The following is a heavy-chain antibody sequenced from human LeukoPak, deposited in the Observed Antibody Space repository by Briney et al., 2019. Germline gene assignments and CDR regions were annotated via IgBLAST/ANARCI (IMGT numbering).Heavy chain of an antibody. J-gene: IGHJ4*02. Sequence: ASVKVSCKASGYTFTGYYMYWVRQAPGQGLEWMGWINPKTGDTKYAQKFQGRVTMTRDTSISTAYRELSSLRSEDTAVYYCARGRGMVRGLYWGQGTLVTVSS. CDR3: ARGRGMVRGLY. CDR1: GYTFTGYY. D-gene: IGHD3-10*01. V-gene: IGHV1-2*02. CDR2: INPKTGDT.